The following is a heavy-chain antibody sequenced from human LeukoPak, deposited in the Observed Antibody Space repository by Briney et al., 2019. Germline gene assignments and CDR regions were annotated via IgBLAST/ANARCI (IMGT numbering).Heavy chain of an antibody. Sequence: PSETLSLTCTVSGASFSSSSYYWVWVRQPPGKGLEWIGSINYSGTTFYTPSLKSRVTISVDTSKNQFSLKLSSVTVADTAVYYCARASPRYSSSRYSDYFDYWGQGTLVTVSS. CDR2: INYSGTT. CDR3: ARASPRYSSSRYSDYFDY. J-gene: IGHJ4*02. V-gene: IGHV4-39*07. CDR1: GASFSSSSYY. D-gene: IGHD6-13*01.